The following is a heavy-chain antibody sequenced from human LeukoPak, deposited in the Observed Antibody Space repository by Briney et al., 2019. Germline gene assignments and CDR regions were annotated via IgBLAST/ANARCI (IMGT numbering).Heavy chain of an antibody. CDR3: ARAESLAAAGTGYFDF. CDR1: GFTFSNFG. V-gene: IGHV3-33*01. J-gene: IGHJ4*02. D-gene: IGHD6-13*01. Sequence: GRSLRLSCAASGFTFSNFGMHWVRQAPGEGLEWVAVIWYDGGNENYEDSVKGRFTISRDNSKNTLYLQMNSLRAEDTAVYYCARAESLAAAGTGYFDFWGQGTLVTVSS. CDR2: IWYDGGNE.